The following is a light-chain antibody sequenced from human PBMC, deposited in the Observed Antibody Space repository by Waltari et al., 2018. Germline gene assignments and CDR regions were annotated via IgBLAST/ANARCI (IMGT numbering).Light chain of an antibody. CDR2: TAS. V-gene: IGKV1-16*01. CDR1: EDIGIS. Sequence: DIQMTPSPSSLSASVGDRVTLTCRASEDIGISLAWFQQKPGKAPKSLIYTASTLQSGVPSRFSGSGYGTDFTLTINSLQPEDFATYYCQQSNSYPLTFGQGTRLDIK. CDR3: QQSNSYPLT. J-gene: IGKJ5*01.